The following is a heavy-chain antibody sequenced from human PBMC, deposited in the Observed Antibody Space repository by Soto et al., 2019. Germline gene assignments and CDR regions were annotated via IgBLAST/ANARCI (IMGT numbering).Heavy chain of an antibody. CDR1: GYTFSDYG. J-gene: IGHJ4*02. CDR2: ISTKNGNT. Sequence: QVQLVQSGADVKKPGASVEVSCKASGYTFSDYGISWVRQAPGQGLEWMGWISTKNGNTNFAQKFRGRVTMTTDTSTSTVYLELRSLKPDDSAVYYCAREPPETPPDYWGQGTLVTVSS. CDR3: AREPPETPPDY. V-gene: IGHV1-18*01.